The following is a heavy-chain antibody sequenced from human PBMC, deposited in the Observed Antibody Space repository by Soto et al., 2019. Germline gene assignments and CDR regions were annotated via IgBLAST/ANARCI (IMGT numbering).Heavy chain of an antibody. CDR1: GFTFSSYA. V-gene: IGHV3-23*01. CDR3: ASIVLMVYATRYGGNFDY. D-gene: IGHD2-8*01. Sequence: GGSLRLSCAASGFTFSSYAMIWVRQAPGKGLEWVSAISGSGGSTYYADSVKGRFTISRDNSKNTLYLQMNSLRAEDTAVYYCASIVLMVYATRYGGNFDYWGQGTLVTVSS. CDR2: ISGSGGST. J-gene: IGHJ4*02.